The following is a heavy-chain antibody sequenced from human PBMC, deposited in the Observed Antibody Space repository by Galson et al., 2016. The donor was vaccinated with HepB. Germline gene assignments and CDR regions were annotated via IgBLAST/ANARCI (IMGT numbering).Heavy chain of an antibody. V-gene: IGHV5-51*01. D-gene: IGHD2-15*01. CDR2: IYPGESDM. J-gene: IGHJ5*02. Sequence: QSGAEVKKPGESLKISCKGSGYNFTNYWIAWVRQMSGKGLEWMGIIYPGESDMRYSPSFQGQVTISADKSICTAYLQWSNLKASDTAMYYCAGHGCSGGRRPTVLDAWGQGPLVTVSS. CDR3: AGHGCSGGRRPTVLDA. CDR1: GYNFTNYW.